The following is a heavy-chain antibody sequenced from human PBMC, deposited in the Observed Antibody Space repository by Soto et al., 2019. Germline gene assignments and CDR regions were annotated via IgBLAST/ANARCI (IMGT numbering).Heavy chain of an antibody. Sequence: GASVKVSCKASGYTFTGYYMHWVRQAPGQGLEWMGWINPNSGGTNYEKKYQGWVTMTRDTSISTAYMELSRLRSDDTAVYYCARDRLSGKDAFDIWGQGTMVTVSS. D-gene: IGHD6-25*01. CDR3: ARDRLSGKDAFDI. CDR1: GYTFTGYY. CDR2: INPNSGGT. J-gene: IGHJ3*02. V-gene: IGHV1-2*04.